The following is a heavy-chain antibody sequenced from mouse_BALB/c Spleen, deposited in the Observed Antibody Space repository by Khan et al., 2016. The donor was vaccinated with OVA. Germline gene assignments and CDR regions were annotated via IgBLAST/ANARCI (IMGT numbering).Heavy chain of an antibody. Sequence: QVQLKESGPGLVAPSQSLSIICTVSGFSLTSYGVHWVRQPPGKGLEWLGVIWAGGSTNYNSALMSRLSISIDNSKSQVFLKMNSLQTDDTAMYYCARPCDGSAWFAYWGQGTLVTVSA. J-gene: IGHJ3*01. CDR1: GFSLTSYG. D-gene: IGHD1-1*01. CDR2: IWAGGST. V-gene: IGHV2-9*02. CDR3: ARPCDGSAWFAY.